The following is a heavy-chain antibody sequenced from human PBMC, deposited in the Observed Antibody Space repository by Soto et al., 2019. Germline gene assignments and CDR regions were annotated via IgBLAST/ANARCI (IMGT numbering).Heavy chain of an antibody. J-gene: IGHJ4*02. D-gene: IGHD6-19*01. Sequence: ASVKVSCKASGGTFSSYAISWVRQAPGQGLEWMGGIIPIFGTANYAQKFQGRVTITADESTSTAYMELSSLRSEGTAVYYCASLRGAAVAGYSSGWFYFDYWGQGTLVTVSS. CDR1: GGTFSSYA. V-gene: IGHV1-69*13. CDR3: ASLRGAAVAGYSSGWFYFDY. CDR2: IIPIFGTA.